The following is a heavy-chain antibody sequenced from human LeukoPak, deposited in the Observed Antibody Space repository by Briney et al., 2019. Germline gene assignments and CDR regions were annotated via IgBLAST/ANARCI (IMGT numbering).Heavy chain of an antibody. Sequence: SETLSLTCTASGGSISNYYWSWIRQSPGKGLEWIGYIFFSGSSKYNPSLKSRVTISVDTSKNQFSLKLSSVTAADTAVYYCARGSMIRGRFDYWGQGTLVTVSS. V-gene: IGHV4-59*01. CDR2: IFFSGSS. J-gene: IGHJ4*02. CDR3: ARGSMIRGRFDY. CDR1: GGSISNYY. D-gene: IGHD3-10*01.